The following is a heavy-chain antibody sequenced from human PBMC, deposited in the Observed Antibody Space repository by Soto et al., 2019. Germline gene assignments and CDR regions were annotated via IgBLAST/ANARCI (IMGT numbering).Heavy chain of an antibody. CDR2: MSYDGTNE. V-gene: IGHV3-30*18. Sequence: QVQLVESGGGVVQPGRSLRLSCGASGFTFRSYGMQWVRQASGKLEWVAVMSYDGTNEYYADSVKGRFTISRDNSKNTLYLQMNSLRAEDTAVYYCAKEAPVRGYSVRPLDHWGQGTLVTVSS. CDR1: GFTFRSYG. CDR3: AKEAPVRGYSVRPLDH. J-gene: IGHJ4*02. D-gene: IGHD3-22*01.